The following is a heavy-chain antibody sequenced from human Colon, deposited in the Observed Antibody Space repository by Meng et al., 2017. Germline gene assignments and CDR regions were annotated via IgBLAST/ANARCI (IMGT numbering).Heavy chain of an antibody. Sequence: QGQVQGRGPGLVKPPGTLSLTCAVAGGSISSSNWWSWVRQPPGKGLEWIGEIYHSGSTNYNPSLKSRVTISVDKSKNQFSLKLSSVTAADTAVYYCASFPPPGKQWLVTDYWGQGTLVTVSS. CDR3: ASFPPPGKQWLVTDY. J-gene: IGHJ4*02. V-gene: IGHV4-4*03. CDR2: IYHSGST. CDR1: GGSISSSNW. D-gene: IGHD6-19*01.